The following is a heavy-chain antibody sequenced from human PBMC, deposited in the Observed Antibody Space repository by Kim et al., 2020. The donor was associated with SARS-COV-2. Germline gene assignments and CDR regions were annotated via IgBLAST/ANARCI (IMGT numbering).Heavy chain of an antibody. D-gene: IGHD6-13*01. J-gene: IGHJ5*02. CDR3: ARDRIAAVFDP. Sequence: TYSNPSLKSRVTISVDTSKNQFSLKLSSVTAADTAVYYCARDRIAAVFDPWGQGTLVTVSS. CDR2: T. V-gene: IGHV4-31*02.